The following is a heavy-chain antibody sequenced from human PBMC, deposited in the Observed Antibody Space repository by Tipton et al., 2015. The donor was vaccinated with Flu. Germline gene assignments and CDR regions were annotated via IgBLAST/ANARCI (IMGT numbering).Heavy chain of an antibody. J-gene: IGHJ4*02. V-gene: IGHV3-30*02. Sequence: SLRLSCAAFGFTFSTHDMHWVRQAPGKGLEWLAFIRYDGSDEYYADSVRGRFTISRDNSNDALFLEMDSLRAEDTAVYYCAKGGYYDGGGFYVLDSWGQGTLVTASS. CDR3: AKGGYYDGGGFYVLDS. CDR2: IRYDGSDE. D-gene: IGHD3-22*01. CDR1: GFTFSTHD.